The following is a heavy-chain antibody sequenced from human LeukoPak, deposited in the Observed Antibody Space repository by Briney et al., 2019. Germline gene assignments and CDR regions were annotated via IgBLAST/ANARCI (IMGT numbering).Heavy chain of an antibody. CDR1: GASISTSSYY. CDR3: ARGLYPDY. Sequence: SETLSLTCTVSGASISTSSYYWGWIRQPPGKGLEWIGNIYYSGNTYSNPSLKSRVTISVDTSKNQFSLKVSSVTAADTAVYYCARGLYPDYWGQGTLVTVSS. CDR2: IYYSGNT. J-gene: IGHJ4*02. V-gene: IGHV4-39*07.